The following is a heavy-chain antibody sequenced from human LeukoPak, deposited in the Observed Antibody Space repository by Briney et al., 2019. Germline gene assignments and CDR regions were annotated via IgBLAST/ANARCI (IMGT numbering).Heavy chain of an antibody. J-gene: IGHJ4*02. Sequence: SGTLSLTCAVSGGSISSSNWWSWVRQPPGKGLEWIGEIYHSGSTNYNPSLKSRVTISVDKSKNQFSLKLSSVTAADTAVYYCARDARNLYDILTGYYRQYYFDYWGRGTLVTVSS. CDR1: GGSISSSNW. CDR3: ARDARNLYDILTGYYRQYYFDY. D-gene: IGHD3-9*01. CDR2: IYHSGST. V-gene: IGHV4-4*02.